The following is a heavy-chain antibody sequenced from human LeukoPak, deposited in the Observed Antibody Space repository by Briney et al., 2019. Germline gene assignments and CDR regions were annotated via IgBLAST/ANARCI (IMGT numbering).Heavy chain of an antibody. CDR1: GFTVSSNY. CDR2: IYSGGST. J-gene: IGHJ4*02. Sequence: TGGSLKLSCAPSGFTVSSNYRSGVRQPPGKGREWSSVIYSGGSTYYADSVKGRFTISRDNSKNTLYLQMNSLRAEDSAVYYCARVRWFGELFGDYWGQGTLVTVSS. V-gene: IGHV3-53*01. D-gene: IGHD3-10*01. CDR3: ARVRWFGELFGDY.